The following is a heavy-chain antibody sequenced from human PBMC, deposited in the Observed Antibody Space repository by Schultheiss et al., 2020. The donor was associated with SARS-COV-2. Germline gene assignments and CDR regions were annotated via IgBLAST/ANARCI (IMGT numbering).Heavy chain of an antibody. CDR1: GFTFSSYA. Sequence: SLKISCAASGFTFSSYAMHWVRQAPGKGLEWVSGISWNSGSIGYADSVKGRFTISRDNAKNSLYLQMNSLRAEDTALYYCAKSRPGITMVRGVDAFDIWGQGTMVTVSS. CDR3: AKSRPGITMVRGVDAFDI. J-gene: IGHJ3*02. D-gene: IGHD3-10*01. V-gene: IGHV3-9*01. CDR2: ISWNSGSI.